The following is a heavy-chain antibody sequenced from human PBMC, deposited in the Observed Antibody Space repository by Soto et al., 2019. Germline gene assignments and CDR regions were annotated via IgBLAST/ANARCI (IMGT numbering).Heavy chain of an antibody. CDR2: IYSSGST. D-gene: IGHD6-19*01. CDR1: GRSISSNY. Sequence: PSETLSLTCTLSGRSISSNYWSWIRQPAGKGLEWSGRIYSSGSTNYNPSLKCRVTMSVDTSKNQFSLKLSSVTAADTAVYYCARDPPGITVAGSVNYFDYWGQGTLVSVS. V-gene: IGHV4-4*07. CDR3: ARDPPGITVAGSVNYFDY. J-gene: IGHJ4*02.